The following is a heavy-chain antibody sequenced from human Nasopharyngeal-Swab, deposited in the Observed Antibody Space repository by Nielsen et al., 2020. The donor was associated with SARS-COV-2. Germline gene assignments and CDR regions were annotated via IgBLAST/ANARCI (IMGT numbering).Heavy chain of an antibody. CDR3: ARSPYADPLGLVY. CDR2: INPNSGGT. J-gene: IGHJ4*02. CDR1: GCTFTGYY. V-gene: IGHV1-2*06. Sequence: ASVQVSCKASGCTFTGYYMHWVRQAPGQGLDWMGRINPNSGGTNYAQKLQGRVTMTRDTSISTAYMELSRLRSDDTAVYCRARSPYADPLGLVYWGQGTLVTVSS. D-gene: IGHD4-17*01.